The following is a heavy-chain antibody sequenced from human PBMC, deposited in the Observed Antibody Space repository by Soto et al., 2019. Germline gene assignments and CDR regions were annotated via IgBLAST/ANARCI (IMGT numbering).Heavy chain of an antibody. CDR3: AKGSRALDGSGSA. D-gene: IGHD3-10*01. Sequence: GGSLRLSCAASGFTFSSYAMTWVRQAPGQGLEWVSNIDGSGTAYYTDAVKGRFTISRDNSKNTLYLQMNSLSAEDTAGYYCAKGSRALDGSGSAWGHGALVTVSS. J-gene: IGHJ4*01. CDR2: IDGSGTA. V-gene: IGHV3-23*01. CDR1: GFTFSSYA.